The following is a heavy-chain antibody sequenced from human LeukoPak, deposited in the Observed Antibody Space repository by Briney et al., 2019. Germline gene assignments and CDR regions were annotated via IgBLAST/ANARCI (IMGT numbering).Heavy chain of an antibody. CDR3: ARYGIAESWFDP. D-gene: IGHD6-13*01. J-gene: IGHJ5*02. V-gene: IGHV4-30-2*01. CDR1: GGSISSGGYS. CDR2: IYHSGST. Sequence: SETLSLTCAVSGGSISSGGYSWSWIRQPPGKGLEWIGYIYHSGSTYYNPSLKSRVTISVDRSKNQFSLKLSSVTAADTAVYYCARYGIAESWFDPWGQGTLVTVSS.